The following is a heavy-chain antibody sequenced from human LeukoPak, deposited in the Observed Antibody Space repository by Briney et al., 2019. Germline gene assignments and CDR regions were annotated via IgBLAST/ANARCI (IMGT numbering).Heavy chain of an antibody. D-gene: IGHD3-22*01. J-gene: IGHJ4*01. CDR1: GASINNNF. CDR3: ARHRDYYDT. CDR2: IYSSGSA. V-gene: IGHV4-59*08. Sequence: SETLSLTCTVSGASINNNFWTWIRQPPGKGLEWIGYIYSSGSANYNPSLKSRVIISGDTSKNQISLHLTSVTAADTAVYFCARHRDYYDTWGHGTLVTVSS.